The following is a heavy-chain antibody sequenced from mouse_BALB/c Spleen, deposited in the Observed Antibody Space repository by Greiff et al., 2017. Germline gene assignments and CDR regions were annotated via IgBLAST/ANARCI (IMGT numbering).Heavy chain of an antibody. Sequence: VQLQQSGAELVRPGSSVKISCKASGYAFSSYWMNWVKQRPGQGLEWIGQIYPGDGDTNYNGKFKGKATLTADKSSSTAYMQLSSLTSEDSAVYFCARYYRYDEDYAMDYWGQGTSVTVSS. CDR2: IYPGDGDT. CDR3: ARYYRYDEDYAMDY. J-gene: IGHJ4*01. CDR1: GYAFSSYW. V-gene: IGHV1-80*01. D-gene: IGHD2-14*01.